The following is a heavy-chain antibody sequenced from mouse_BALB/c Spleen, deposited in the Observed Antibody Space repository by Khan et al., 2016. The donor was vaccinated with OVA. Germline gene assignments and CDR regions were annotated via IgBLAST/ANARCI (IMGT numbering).Heavy chain of an antibody. CDR2: IYPGDGDT. V-gene: IGHV1-80*01. D-gene: IGHD2-10*02. J-gene: IGHJ3*01. CDR1: GYAFSNYW. CDR3: ARKGYGNYAFAY. Sequence: QIQLVQSGAELVRPGSSVKISCKASGYAFSNYWMNWVKQRPGQGLEWIGQIYPGDGDTNYNGKFKGKATLTADKSSSTAYMQLSSLTSEDSAVYFCARKGYGNYAFAYWGQGTLVTVSA.